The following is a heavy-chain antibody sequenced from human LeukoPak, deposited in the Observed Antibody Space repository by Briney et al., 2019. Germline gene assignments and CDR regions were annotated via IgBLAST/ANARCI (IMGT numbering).Heavy chain of an antibody. CDR3: AKDLGWIQFGY. V-gene: IGHV3-23*01. Sequence: GGSLGLSCAASGFTFSSYVMSWVRQAPGKGLEWVSVISDSGGSTYYADSVKGRFTISRDNSKNTVYLQVRSLRAEDTAVYYCAKDLGWIQFGYWGQGALVTVSS. J-gene: IGHJ4*02. CDR2: ISDSGGST. D-gene: IGHD5-18*01. CDR1: GFTFSSYV.